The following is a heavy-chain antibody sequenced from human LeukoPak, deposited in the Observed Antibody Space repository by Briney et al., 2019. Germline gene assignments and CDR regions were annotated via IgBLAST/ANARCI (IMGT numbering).Heavy chain of an antibody. V-gene: IGHV3-23*01. D-gene: IGHD3-10*01. CDR1: GFTFSSYA. J-gene: IGHJ4*02. CDR2: ISGSGGST. CDR3: AKDSDYYGSGSRTFDY. Sequence: GGSLRLSCAASGFTFSSYAMSWVRQAPGKGLEWVSAISGSGGSTYCADSVKGRFTISRDNSKNTLYLQMNSLRAEDTAVYYCAKDSDYYGSGSRTFDYWGQGTLVTVSS.